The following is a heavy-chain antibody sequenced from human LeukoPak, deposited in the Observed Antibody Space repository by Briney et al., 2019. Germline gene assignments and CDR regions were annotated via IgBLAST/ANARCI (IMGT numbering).Heavy chain of an antibody. Sequence: ASVKVSCKASGYTFTGYYMHWVRQAPGQGLEWMGWINTNTGNPTYAQGFTGRFVFSLDTSVSTAYLQISSLKADDTAVYYCARVQDTTFLHYWGQGTLVTVSS. CDR1: GYTFTGYY. CDR2: INTNTGNP. D-gene: IGHD1-1*01. V-gene: IGHV7-4-1*02. CDR3: ARVQDTTFLHY. J-gene: IGHJ4*02.